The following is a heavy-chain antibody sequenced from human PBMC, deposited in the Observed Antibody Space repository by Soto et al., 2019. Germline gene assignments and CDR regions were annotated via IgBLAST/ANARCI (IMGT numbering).Heavy chain of an antibody. Sequence: EVQVVESGGDLVQPGGSLRLSCVVSGFTFKNYWMSWVRQAPGKGLEWVANIEQDGSERDYVDSVKGRFTISRDNAKNSVFLQMDSLSVDDTAVYYCARGTSSTTLFLYWCQGTLVTVSS. D-gene: IGHD2-2*01. CDR2: IEQDGSER. V-gene: IGHV3-7*01. CDR1: GFTFKNYW. J-gene: IGHJ4*02. CDR3: ARGTSSTTLFLY.